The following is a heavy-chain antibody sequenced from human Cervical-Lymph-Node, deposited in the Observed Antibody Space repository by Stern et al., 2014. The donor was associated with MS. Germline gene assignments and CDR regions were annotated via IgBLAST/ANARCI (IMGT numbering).Heavy chain of an antibody. CDR1: GFSLITSGTR. V-gene: IGHV2-70*04. CDR2: IAWNDNT. Sequence: QVTLRESGPALVKPTQTLTLTCSFSGFSLITSGTRVSWIRQPPGRALEWLARIAWNDNTFYNSSQMTRLTISKDTSKNQVVLTMTNVDPLDTAKYYCARMMGSGYRHYFDYWGQGTPVTVSS. J-gene: IGHJ4*02. D-gene: IGHD3-3*01. CDR3: ARMMGSGYRHYFDY.